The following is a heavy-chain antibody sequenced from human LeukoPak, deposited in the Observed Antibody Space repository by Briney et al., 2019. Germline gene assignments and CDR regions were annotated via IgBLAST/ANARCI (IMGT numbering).Heavy chain of an antibody. J-gene: IGHJ4*02. CDR2: INPSGGST. D-gene: IGHD5-18*01. Sequence: GASVKVSCKASGYTFTNHNIHWVRQAPGQGLEWMGIINPSGGSTSYAQKFQGRVTMTRDTSTSTVYMELSSLRSEDTAVYYCARYIYGYLHYWGQGTLVTVSS. CDR1: GYTFTNHN. CDR3: ARYIYGYLHY. V-gene: IGHV1-46*01.